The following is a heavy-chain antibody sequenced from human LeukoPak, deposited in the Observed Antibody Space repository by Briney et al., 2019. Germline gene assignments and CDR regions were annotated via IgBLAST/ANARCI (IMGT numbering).Heavy chain of an antibody. V-gene: IGHV3-23*01. D-gene: IGHD5-12*01. CDR2: ISGSGGST. J-gene: IGHJ4*02. CDR3: AKDKLRLPTYFEF. Sequence: GGSLRLSCAASGFTFSTYAMSWVRQAPGKGLEWVSSISGSGGSTNYADSVKGRFAISRDSSKNTLYLQMNSLRAEDTAVYYCAKDKLRLPTYFEFWGQGTLVTVSS. CDR1: GFTFSTYA.